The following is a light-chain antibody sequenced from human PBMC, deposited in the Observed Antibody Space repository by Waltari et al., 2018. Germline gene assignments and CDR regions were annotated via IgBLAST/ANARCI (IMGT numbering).Light chain of an antibody. Sequence: DIQMTQSPSSLSASVGDRVTITCRASQRISTYLNWYQQKPGKAPKLLIYAASTLQSGVPTRFSGSGSGTDFTLTNSSPQPEDFATYHWQQSYDLRSFGPGTKVEIK. J-gene: IGKJ1*01. CDR1: QRISTY. V-gene: IGKV1-39*01. CDR2: AAS. CDR3: QQSYDLRS.